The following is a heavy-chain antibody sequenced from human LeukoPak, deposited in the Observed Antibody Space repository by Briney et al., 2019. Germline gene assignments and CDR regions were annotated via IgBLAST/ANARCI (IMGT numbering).Heavy chain of an antibody. V-gene: IGHV3-30-3*01. Sequence: GRSLRLSCAASGFTFSSYAMHWVRQAPGKGLEWVAVISYDGSNKYYADSVKGRLTISRDNSKYTLYLQMNSLRAEDTAVYYCAREWELDYWGQGTLVTVSS. CDR2: ISYDGSNK. CDR3: AREWELDY. D-gene: IGHD1-26*01. J-gene: IGHJ4*02. CDR1: GFTFSSYA.